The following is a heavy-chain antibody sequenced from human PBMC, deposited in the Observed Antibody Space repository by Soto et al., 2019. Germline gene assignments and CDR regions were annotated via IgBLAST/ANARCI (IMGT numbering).Heavy chain of an antibody. V-gene: IGHV1-2*02. CDR1: GYTFTGYY. CDR2: INPYTGGT. D-gene: IGHD2-21*02. CDR3: ATQFHHCGGDCYRRPYFGMDV. Sequence: ASVKVSCKASGYTFTGYYVLWVRQAPGQGPECMGWINPYTGGTNYAQKFQGRVTMTSDTSISTAYMELSKLISDDTAVYYCATQFHHCGGDCYRRPYFGMDVWGQGTTVTVSS. J-gene: IGHJ6*02.